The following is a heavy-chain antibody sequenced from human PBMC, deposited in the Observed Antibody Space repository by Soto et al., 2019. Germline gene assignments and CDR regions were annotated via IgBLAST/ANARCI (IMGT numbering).Heavy chain of an antibody. D-gene: IGHD2-2*01. CDR1: GGPFNTFG. Sequence: QVQLMQSGAEVTKPGSSVKVSCKASGGPFNTFGISWVRQAPGQGLEWMGGIIAKYGTTNYARRFQGRVTITADESTTTAYLELSSLRHDDTAIYYCARTRQRRPVFYVDYWGQGTPISVTS. V-gene: IGHV1-69*01. CDR3: ARTRQRRPVFYVDY. J-gene: IGHJ4*02. CDR2: IIAKYGTT.